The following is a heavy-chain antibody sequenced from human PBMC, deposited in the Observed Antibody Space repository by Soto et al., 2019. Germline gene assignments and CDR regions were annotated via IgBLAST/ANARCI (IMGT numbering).Heavy chain of an antibody. V-gene: IGHV4-34*01. CDR3: ARGFVPVAMLDV. Sequence: PSETLSLTCAVYGGSFSDYYWSWIRQPPGKGLEWIGEINHSGSTNYNPSLKSRVTISVDTSKNQFSLKLTSVTAADSAVYYCARGFVPVAMLDVWGKGTTVTVSS. CDR1: GGSFSDYY. J-gene: IGHJ6*04. D-gene: IGHD2-2*01. CDR2: INHSGST.